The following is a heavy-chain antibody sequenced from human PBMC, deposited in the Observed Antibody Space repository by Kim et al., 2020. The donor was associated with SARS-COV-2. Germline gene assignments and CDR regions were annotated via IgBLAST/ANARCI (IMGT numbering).Heavy chain of an antibody. Sequence: ASVKVSCKASGYTFTGYYMHWVRQAPGQGLEWMGRINPNSGGTNYAQKFQGRVTMTRDTSISTAYMELSRLRSDDTAVYYCARPVWFGEFGDYYGMDVWGQGTTVTVCS. J-gene: IGHJ6*02. D-gene: IGHD3-10*01. V-gene: IGHV1-2*06. CDR2: INPNSGGT. CDR1: GYTFTGYY. CDR3: ARPVWFGEFGDYYGMDV.